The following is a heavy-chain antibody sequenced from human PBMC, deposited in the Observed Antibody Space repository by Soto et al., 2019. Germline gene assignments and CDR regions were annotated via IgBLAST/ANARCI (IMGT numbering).Heavy chain of an antibody. CDR3: ARDTSPRNYDILTGYLGYYYYGMDV. CDR2: IYYSGST. V-gene: IGHV4-59*11. J-gene: IGHJ6*02. CDR1: GGSISSHY. Sequence: TSETLSLTCTVSGGSISSHYWSWIRQPPGKGLEWIGYIYYSGSTNYNPSLKSRVTISVDTSKNQFSLKLSSVTAADTAVYYCARDTSPRNYDILTGYLGYYYYGMDVWGQGTTVTAP. D-gene: IGHD3-9*01.